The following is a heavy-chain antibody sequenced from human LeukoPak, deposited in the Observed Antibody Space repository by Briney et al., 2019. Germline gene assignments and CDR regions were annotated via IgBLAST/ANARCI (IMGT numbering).Heavy chain of an antibody. J-gene: IGHJ3*02. CDR3: ASPQYNWNDGDAFDI. D-gene: IGHD1-20*01. CDR2: ISSSSSYI. V-gene: IGHV3-21*01. Sequence: GGSLRLSCAASGFTFSSYSMNWVRQAPGRGLEWVSSISSSSSYIYYADSVKGRFTISRDNAKNSLYLQMNSLRAEDTAVYYCASPQYNWNDGDAFDIWGQGTMVTVSS. CDR1: GFTFSSYS.